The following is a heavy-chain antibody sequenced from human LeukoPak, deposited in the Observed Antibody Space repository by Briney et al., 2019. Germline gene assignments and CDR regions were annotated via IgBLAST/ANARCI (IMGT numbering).Heavy chain of an antibody. CDR3: AKGSIPAAVTYYMDV. CDR2: IGFGGTNK. J-gene: IGHJ6*03. V-gene: IGHV3-30*02. D-gene: IGHD2-2*01. Sequence: HPGGSLRLSCAASGFTFSHYGMHWVRQAPGRGLEWLAFIGFGGTNKYYADSVQGRFTISRDNSKNTLYLQMNSLRIEDTAVYFCAKGSIPAAVTYYMDVWGEGTTVTVSS. CDR1: GFTFSHYG.